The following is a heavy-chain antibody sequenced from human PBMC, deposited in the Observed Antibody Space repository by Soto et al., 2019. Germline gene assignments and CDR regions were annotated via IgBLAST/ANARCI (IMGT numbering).Heavy chain of an antibody. V-gene: IGHV1-18*01. J-gene: IGHJ6*02. CDR1: GYTFSNYG. CDR3: SRFIMVGGWFDPNYYHGMDV. Sequence: ASVKVSCKTSGYTFSNYGINWVRQAPGQGLEWVGWISGYNGNTNYARTVQGRVTMTTDTSTGTVYMELRSLKSDDTAIYYCSRFIMVGGWFDPNYYHGMDVWGQGTTVTVSS. D-gene: IGHD6-19*01. CDR2: ISGYNGNT.